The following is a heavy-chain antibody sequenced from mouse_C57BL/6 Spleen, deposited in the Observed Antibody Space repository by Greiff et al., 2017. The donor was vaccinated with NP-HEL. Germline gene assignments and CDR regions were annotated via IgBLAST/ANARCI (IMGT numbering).Heavy chain of an antibody. D-gene: IGHD1-1*01. CDR2: IHPSDSDT. CDR1: GYTFTSYW. CDR3: AIDGSSHAWFAY. Sequence: QVHVKQSGAELVKPGASVKVSCKASGYTFTSYWMHWVKQRPGQGLEWIGRIHPSDSDTNYNQKFKGKATLTVDKSSSTAYMQLSSLTSEDSAVDYCAIDGSSHAWFAYWGQGTLVTVSA. V-gene: IGHV1-74*01. J-gene: IGHJ3*01.